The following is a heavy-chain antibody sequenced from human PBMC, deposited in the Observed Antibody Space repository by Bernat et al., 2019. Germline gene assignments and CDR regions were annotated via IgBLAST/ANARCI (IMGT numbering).Heavy chain of an antibody. CDR1: GFTFSSYE. Sequence: EVQLVESGGGLVQPGGSLRLSCAASGFTFSSYEMNWVRQAPGKGLEWVSYISSSGSTIYYADSVKGRFTISRDNAKNSLYLQINSLRAEDTAVYYCARFATVTSFGAYYYGMDVWGQGTTVTVSS. D-gene: IGHD4-11*01. CDR2: ISSSGSTI. J-gene: IGHJ6*02. CDR3: ARFATVTSFGAYYYGMDV. V-gene: IGHV3-48*03.